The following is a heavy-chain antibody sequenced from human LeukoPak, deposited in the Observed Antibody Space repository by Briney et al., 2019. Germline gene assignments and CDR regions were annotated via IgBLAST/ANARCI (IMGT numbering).Heavy chain of an antibody. V-gene: IGHV3-13*01. CDR1: GFTFISHD. CDR3: ARVINGYYSY. Sequence: GGSLRLSCAASGFTFISHDMHWVRQATGKGLEWVSAIGTAGDTYYPGSVKGRFTISRANAKNSLYLQMNSLRAGDTAVYYCARVINGYYSYWGQGTLVTVSS. CDR2: IGTAGDT. J-gene: IGHJ4*02. D-gene: IGHD2-21*01.